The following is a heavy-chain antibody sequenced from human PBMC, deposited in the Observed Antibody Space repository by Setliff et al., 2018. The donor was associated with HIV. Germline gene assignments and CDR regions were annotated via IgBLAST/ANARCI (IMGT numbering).Heavy chain of an antibody. D-gene: IGHD1-26*01. CDR1: GYTFTDYF. J-gene: IGHJ3*02. Sequence: ASVKVSCKASGYTFTDYFINWVRQAPGQGLEWMGYMNPRSGGTNYAQKFQGRVTVTRNTSISTAYMELSSLRSEDTAVYHCARVGAVGAMGDAFDIWGQGTMVTVSS. V-gene: IGHV1-2*02. CDR3: ARVGAVGAMGDAFDI. CDR2: MNPRSGGT.